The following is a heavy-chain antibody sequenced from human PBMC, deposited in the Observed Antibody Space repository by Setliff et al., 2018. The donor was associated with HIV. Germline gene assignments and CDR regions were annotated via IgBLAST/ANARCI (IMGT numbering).Heavy chain of an antibody. CDR1: GYTFTDYF. Sequence: VASVKVSCKASGYTFTDYFMHWVRQAPGQGLEWMGWISPNNGDTNIPQTFKGRVTMTRDMSISTAYMELSGLTSDDTAVYYCAGVPCSGGNCYRPPDHYYMDVWGKGTTVTVSS. V-gene: IGHV1-2*02. J-gene: IGHJ6*03. D-gene: IGHD2-15*01. CDR2: ISPNNGDT. CDR3: AGVPCSGGNCYRPPDHYYMDV.